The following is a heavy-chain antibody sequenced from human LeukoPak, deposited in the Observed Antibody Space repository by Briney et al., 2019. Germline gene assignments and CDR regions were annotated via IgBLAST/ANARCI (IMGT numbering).Heavy chain of an antibody. J-gene: IGHJ6*02. CDR1: GFTFSSYA. CDR2: ISYDGSNK. V-gene: IGHV3-30-3*02. D-gene: IGHD5-24*01. Sequence: PGRSLRLSCAASGFTFSSYAMHWVRQAPGKGLEWVAVISYDGSNKYYADSVKGRFTISRDNSKNTLYLQMNSLRAEDTAVYYCAKLGGRDGYNYYGMDVWGQGTTVTVSS. CDR3: AKLGGRDGYNYYGMDV.